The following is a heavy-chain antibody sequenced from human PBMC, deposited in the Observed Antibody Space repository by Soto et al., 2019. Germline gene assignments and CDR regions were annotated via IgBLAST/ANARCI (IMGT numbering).Heavy chain of an antibody. CDR2: ISGYTGNT. CDR3: ARDASSIAARPLDY. J-gene: IGHJ4*02. Sequence: ASVKVSCKASGYIFTNYGISWVRQAPGQGLEWMGWISGYTGNTNYAQNFQGRVTTTTDTSTTIVYMELRSLRYDDTAVYYCARDASSIAARPLDYWGQGTLVTVSS. V-gene: IGHV1-18*01. CDR1: GYIFTNYG. D-gene: IGHD6-6*01.